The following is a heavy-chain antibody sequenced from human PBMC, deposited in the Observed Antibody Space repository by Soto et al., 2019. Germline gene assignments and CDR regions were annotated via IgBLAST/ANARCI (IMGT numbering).Heavy chain of an antibody. V-gene: IGHV1-2*04. D-gene: IGHD6-13*01. Sequence: QVQLVQSGAEVKKPGASVKVSCKASGYTFTGYYMHWVRQAPGQGLEWMGWINPNSGGTNYAQKFQGWGTMTRDTYISTAYMELSRLRSDDTAVYYCARDRIAAAGTYYYYYGMDVWGQGTTVTVSS. J-gene: IGHJ6*02. CDR1: GYTFTGYY. CDR3: ARDRIAAAGTYYYYYGMDV. CDR2: INPNSGGT.